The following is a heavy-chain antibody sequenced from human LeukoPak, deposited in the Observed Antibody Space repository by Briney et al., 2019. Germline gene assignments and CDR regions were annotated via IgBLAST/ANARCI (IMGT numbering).Heavy chain of an antibody. CDR3: ARDPRPSSSWSNRYFDL. Sequence: SETLSLTCTVSGGSISSSSYYWGWIRQPPGKGLEWIGSIYYSGSTYYNPSLKSRVTISVDTSKNQFSLKLSSVTVADTAVYYCARDPRPSSSWSNRYFDLWGRGTLVTVSS. V-gene: IGHV4-39*07. J-gene: IGHJ2*01. CDR2: IYYSGST. CDR1: GGSISSSSYY. D-gene: IGHD6-13*01.